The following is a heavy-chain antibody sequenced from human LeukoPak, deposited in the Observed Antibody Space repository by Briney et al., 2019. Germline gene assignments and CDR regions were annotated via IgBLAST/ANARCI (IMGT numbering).Heavy chain of an antibody. Sequence: SPSETLSLTCTASGGSISSYYWSWIRQPPGKGLEWIGYIYYSGSTNYNPSLKSRVTISIDTSKNQFSLKLSSVTAADTAVYYCARGGDMITFGGVIVSFDYWGQGTLVTVSS. CDR1: GGSISSYY. CDR2: IYYSGST. D-gene: IGHD3-16*02. CDR3: ARGGDMITFGGVIVSFDY. V-gene: IGHV4-59*01. J-gene: IGHJ4*02.